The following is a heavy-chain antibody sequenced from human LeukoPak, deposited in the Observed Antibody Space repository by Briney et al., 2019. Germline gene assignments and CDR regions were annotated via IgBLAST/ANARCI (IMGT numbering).Heavy chain of an antibody. V-gene: IGHV4-59*01. D-gene: IGHD3-3*01. CDR1: GGSISSYY. Sequence: SETLSLTCTVSGGSISSYYWSWIRQPPGKGLEWIGYIYYSGSTNYNPSLKSRVTISVDTSKNQFSLKLSSVTAADTAVYYCARGLPYYDFWSGYPNTPDYFDCWGQGTLVTVSS. J-gene: IGHJ4*02. CDR2: IYYSGST. CDR3: ARGLPYYDFWSGYPNTPDYFDC.